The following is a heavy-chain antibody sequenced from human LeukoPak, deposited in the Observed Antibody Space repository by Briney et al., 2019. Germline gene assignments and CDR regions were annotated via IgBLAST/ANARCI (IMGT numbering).Heavy chain of an antibody. J-gene: IGHJ1*01. CDR3: ARSLADYFRY. CDR1: GGSVSSGSYY. CDR2: FYYSGST. V-gene: IGHV4-61*01. Sequence: SEALSLTCTVSGGSVSSGSYYWSWIRQPPGKGLEWIGYFYYSGSTIYNPSLKSRVTISVDTSKNQFSLKLSSVTAADTAVYYCARSLADYFRYWGQGALVTLST. D-gene: IGHD3-16*02.